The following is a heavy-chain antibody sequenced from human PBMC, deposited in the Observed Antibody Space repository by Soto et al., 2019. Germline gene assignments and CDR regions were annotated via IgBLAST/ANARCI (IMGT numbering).Heavy chain of an antibody. CDR2: IYGGGST. CDR1: GFTVSSNY. J-gene: IGHJ4*02. V-gene: IGHV3-53*01. CDR3: ARGFNWNRVDY. D-gene: IGHD1-20*01. Sequence: EVQLVESGGGLIQPGGSLRLSCAASGFTVSSNYMSWVRQAPWKGLEWVSIIYGGGSTYYADSVKGRFTISKDNSKNTVFLQMNSLRAEDTAVYYCARGFNWNRVDYWGKGTLVTVSS.